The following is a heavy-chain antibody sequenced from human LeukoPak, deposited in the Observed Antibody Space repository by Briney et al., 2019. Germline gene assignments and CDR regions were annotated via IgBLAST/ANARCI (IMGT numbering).Heavy chain of an antibody. Sequence: PGGSLRLSCAASGFTFSRYEMNWVRQAPGKGLEWVSYISSSGSSIYYADSVKGRFTIFRDNAKKSLYLQMKSLRAEDTAVFYCAKRSGYTTGWFFDFWGQGTLDTVSS. V-gene: IGHV3-48*03. CDR1: GFTFSRYE. CDR2: ISSSGSSI. D-gene: IGHD6-19*01. J-gene: IGHJ4*02. CDR3: AKRSGYTTGWFFDF.